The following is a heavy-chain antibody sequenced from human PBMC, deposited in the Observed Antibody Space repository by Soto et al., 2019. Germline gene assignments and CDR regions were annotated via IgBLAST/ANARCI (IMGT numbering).Heavy chain of an antibody. CDR2: ISYDGSNK. J-gene: IGHJ6*02. CDR1: GFTFSSSA. CDR3: ARDREWGIREVRDYDSVYYYYHMDV. V-gene: IGHV3-30-3*01. D-gene: IGHD5-12*01. Sequence: QVQLVESGGGVVQPGRSLRLSCAASGFTFSSSAMHWVRQAPGKGLEWVAVISYDGSNKYYADSVKGRFTISRDNSKNTLYLQMNSLRAEDTAVYYCARDREWGIREVRDYDSVYYYYHMDVWGQGTTVTVSS.